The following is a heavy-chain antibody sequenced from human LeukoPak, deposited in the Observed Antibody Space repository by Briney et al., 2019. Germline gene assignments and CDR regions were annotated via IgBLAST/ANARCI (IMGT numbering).Heavy chain of an antibody. CDR2: ISAYNGNT. CDR1: GYTFTIYG. D-gene: IGHD6-13*01. Sequence: ASVKLSCKASGYTFTIYGISWGRQAPGQGLEWMGGISAYNGNTNYAQKLQGRVTITTDTSTSTAYMELRSLRSDDTAVYYCAKAHGYSSSWYGYYDGMDVWGQGTTVTVSS. J-gene: IGHJ6*02. V-gene: IGHV1-18*01. CDR3: AKAHGYSSSWYGYYDGMDV.